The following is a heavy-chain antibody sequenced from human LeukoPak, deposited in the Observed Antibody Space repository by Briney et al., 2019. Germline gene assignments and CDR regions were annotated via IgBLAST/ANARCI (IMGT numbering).Heavy chain of an antibody. V-gene: IGHV3-21*01. CDR1: GFTFSSYS. D-gene: IGHD1-7*01. Sequence: GGSLGLSCAASGFTFSSYSMNWVRQAPGKGLEWVSSISSSSSYVYYADSVKGRFTISRDNAKNSLYLQMNSLRAEDTAVYYCAGGQENYFPHYGMDVWGQGTTVTVSS. J-gene: IGHJ6*02. CDR3: AGGQENYFPHYGMDV. CDR2: ISSSSSYV.